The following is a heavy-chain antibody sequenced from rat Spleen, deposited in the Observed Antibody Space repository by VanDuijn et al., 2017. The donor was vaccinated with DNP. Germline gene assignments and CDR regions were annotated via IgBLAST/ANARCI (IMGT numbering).Heavy chain of an antibody. D-gene: IGHD1-7*01. V-gene: IGHV2-27*01. Sequence: QVQLKESGPGLVQPSQTLSLTCTVSGFSLTNYHVNWVRQPPGKGLEWMGRIQSGGNTDYNSALKSRLSISRDTSKRQVFRDMNGLQPEDTATYYCSRGDDSYWGQGVMVTVAS. CDR2: IQSGGNT. J-gene: IGHJ2*01. CDR1: GFSLTNYH. CDR3: SRGDDSY.